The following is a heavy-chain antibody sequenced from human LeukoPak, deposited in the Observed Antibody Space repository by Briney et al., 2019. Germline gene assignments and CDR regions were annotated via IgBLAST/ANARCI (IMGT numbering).Heavy chain of an antibody. D-gene: IGHD3-10*01. CDR3: ARDYGSGSYDYYGMDV. Sequence: GGSLRLSCAASGFTFSSYWMHWVRQAPGKGLVWVSRINSDGSSTSYADSVKGRFTISRDNAKNSLYLQMNSLRAEDTAVYYCARDYGSGSYDYYGMDVWGKGTTVTVSS. CDR1: GFTFSSYW. J-gene: IGHJ6*04. CDR2: INSDGSST. V-gene: IGHV3-74*01.